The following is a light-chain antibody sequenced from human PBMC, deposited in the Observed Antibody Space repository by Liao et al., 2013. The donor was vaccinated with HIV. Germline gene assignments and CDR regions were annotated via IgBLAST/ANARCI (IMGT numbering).Light chain of an antibody. CDR3: QAWDSNTAF. J-gene: IGLJ1*01. CDR1: KLGDKY. CDR2: QDI. V-gene: IGLV3-1*01. Sequence: SYEVTQPPSVSVSPGQTATITCSGDKLGDKYACWYQQKAGQSPVMVIYQDIKRPSGIPERFSGSNSGNTATLTISGTQAMDEADYYCQAWDSNTAFFGTGTKVTVL.